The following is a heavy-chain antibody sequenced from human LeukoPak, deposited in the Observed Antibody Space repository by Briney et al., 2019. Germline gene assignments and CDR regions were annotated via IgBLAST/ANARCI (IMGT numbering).Heavy chain of an antibody. CDR1: GGTFSSYA. CDR2: IIPIFGTA. D-gene: IGHD2-21*02. J-gene: IGHJ6*02. V-gene: IGHV1-69*13. CDR3: ARVLAVTATSYYYGMDV. Sequence: ASVKVSCKASGGTFSSYAISWVRQAPGQGLEWMGGIIPIFGTANYAQKFQGRVTITADESTSTAYMELSSLRSEDTAVYYCARVLAVTATSYYYGMDVWGQGTTVTVSS.